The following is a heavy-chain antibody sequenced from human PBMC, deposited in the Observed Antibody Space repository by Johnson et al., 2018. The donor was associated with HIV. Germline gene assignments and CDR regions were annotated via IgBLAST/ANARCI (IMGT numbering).Heavy chain of an antibody. J-gene: IGHJ3*02. CDR2: ISWNRSSI. CDR1: GFTFDDYA. D-gene: IGHD3-22*01. Sequence: VQLVESGGGLVQPCRSLRLSCAASGFTFDDYAMHWVRQAPGNGLEWVSGISWNRSSIGYADSVKGRVSISRDNDKNSLYLQMISLRTEDTALYDCEKGRTYYYDSSGSPGDAFDIWGQGTMVTVSS. CDR3: EKGRTYYYDSSGSPGDAFDI. V-gene: IGHV3-9*01.